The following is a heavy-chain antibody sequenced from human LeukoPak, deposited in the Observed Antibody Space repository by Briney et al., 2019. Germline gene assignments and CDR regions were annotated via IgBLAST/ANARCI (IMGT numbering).Heavy chain of an antibody. J-gene: IGHJ4*02. CDR1: GGTFNTYA. CDR2: IIPLFGTA. D-gene: IGHD6-13*01. V-gene: IGHV1-69*13. Sequence: WALVKVSCKASGGTFNTYAISWVRQVPGQGLEWLGGIIPLFGTANYAQKFQGRVTITADESTSTAYMELSSLRSEDTAVYYCARESAADDYWGQGTLVTVSS. CDR3: ARESAADDY.